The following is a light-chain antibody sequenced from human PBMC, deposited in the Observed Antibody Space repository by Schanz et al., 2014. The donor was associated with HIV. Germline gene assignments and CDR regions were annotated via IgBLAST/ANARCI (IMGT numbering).Light chain of an antibody. CDR3: GSYSSGDSHWV. Sequence: QSVLTQPASVSGSPGQSITISCTGTSRDVGGYKYASWYQQYPGKAPKLIIFDVDNRPSGVSWRFSGSKSGNTASLTVSGLQAEDEADYYCGSYSSGDSHWVFGGGTKLTVL. V-gene: IGLV2-14*01. CDR1: SRDVGGYKY. J-gene: IGLJ3*02. CDR2: DVD.